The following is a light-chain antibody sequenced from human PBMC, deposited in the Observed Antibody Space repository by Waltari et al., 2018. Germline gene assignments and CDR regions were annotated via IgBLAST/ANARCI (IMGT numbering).Light chain of an antibody. CDR1: SSDIGSTNH. J-gene: IGLJ3*02. CDR3: NSYSFDNNWV. Sequence: QSALTQTPSASGSPGQSVTFSCTGTSSDIGSTNHVSWYQHHPGAAPNLIISDANKRTAGGPDRCSGSKSGNTASLTVSGLQPEDEAVYYFNSYSFDNNWVFGGGTKVTVL. CDR2: DAN. V-gene: IGLV2-8*01.